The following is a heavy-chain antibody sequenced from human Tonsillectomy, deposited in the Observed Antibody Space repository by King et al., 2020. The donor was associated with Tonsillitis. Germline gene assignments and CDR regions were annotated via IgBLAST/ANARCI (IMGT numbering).Heavy chain of an antibody. D-gene: IGHD3-10*01. CDR1: GYTLTSHD. CDR3: ASERWTKDLGRVLRGYNYYGMDI. V-gene: IGHV1-8*01. Sequence: VQLVESGAEVKKPGASVKVSCKASGYTLTSHDINWVRQAPGQGIEWMGWMNTTSGNTGYAQKFQGRVAMTRDTATNTAYMEPSILSSEDTAVYYCASERWTKDLGRVLRGYNYYGMDIWGQGPAVTVSS. CDR2: MNTTSGNT. J-gene: IGHJ6*02.